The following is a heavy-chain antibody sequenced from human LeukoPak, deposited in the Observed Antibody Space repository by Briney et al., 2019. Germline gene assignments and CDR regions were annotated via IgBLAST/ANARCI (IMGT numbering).Heavy chain of an antibody. CDR3: ARVGYCTHGVCYSIDL. CDR2: INPNSGGP. V-gene: IGHV1-2*02. Sequence: ASVKVSCKASGYTFTAHYKHWVRQAPGQGFEWMGWINPNSGGPNYAQKFQGRVTMTRDTSISTAYMELSRLRSDDTAVYYCARVGYCTHGVCYSIDLWGKGTTVIVSS. D-gene: IGHD2-8*01. J-gene: IGHJ6*03. CDR1: GYTFTAHY.